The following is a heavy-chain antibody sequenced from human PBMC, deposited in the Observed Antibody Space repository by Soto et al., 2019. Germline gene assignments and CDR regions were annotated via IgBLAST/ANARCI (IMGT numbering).Heavy chain of an antibody. CDR1: GFNFSICG. CDR2: IPYAESNK. Sequence: LRLFCAGSGFNFSICGMHRGRQAPGKGHEWEAVIPYAESNKYYADSVKGRFTIAGYNSKNTLYLQMNSLRVEDTAVYYCAKEASWGQGTLVTVSS. V-gene: IGHV3-30*18. CDR3: AKEAS. J-gene: IGHJ5*02.